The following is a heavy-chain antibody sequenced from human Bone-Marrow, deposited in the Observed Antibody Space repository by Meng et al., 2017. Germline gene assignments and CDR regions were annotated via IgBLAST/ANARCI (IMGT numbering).Heavy chain of an antibody. CDR2: ISHDGTKT. V-gene: IGHV3-30*18. D-gene: IGHD3-10*01. CDR3: AKTLVRGSTAYYYYGMDV. J-gene: IGHJ6*02. Sequence: GESLKISCAASGFSFSNFAMHWVRQAPGKGLEWVAVISHDGTKTYYGDSVKGRFTISRDKSKNTLYLQMSSLRADDTAVYYCAKTLVRGSTAYYYYGMDVWGQGTTVTVSS. CDR1: GFSFSNFA.